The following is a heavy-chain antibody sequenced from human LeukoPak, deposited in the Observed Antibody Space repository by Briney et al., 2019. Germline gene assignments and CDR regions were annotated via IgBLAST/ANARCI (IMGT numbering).Heavy chain of an antibody. CDR3: ARSRSGVTYGYYFDF. J-gene: IGHJ4*02. Sequence: SGGSLRLSCAVAGFPFSTYSMSWVRQSPGKGLEYVSSISGGGDYLYYADSVRGRFTISRDNAKNSLFLQMNSLRAEDTAVYFCARSRSGVTYGYYFDFWGQGTLVTVSS. V-gene: IGHV3-21*01. CDR1: GFPFSTYS. D-gene: IGHD3-10*01. CDR2: ISGGGDYL.